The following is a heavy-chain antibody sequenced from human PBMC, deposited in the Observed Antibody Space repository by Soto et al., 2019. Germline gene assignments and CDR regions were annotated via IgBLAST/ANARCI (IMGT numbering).Heavy chain of an antibody. D-gene: IGHD1-26*01. CDR2: INHSGRT. J-gene: IGHJ4*02. CDR3: ATPNPPGATGEYYFDY. V-gene: IGHV4-34*01. Sequence: SEPLARTCAVYGGSFRGYYWSWIRQPPGKVLELIGEINHSGRTNYNPSLKSRVTISVDTSKNQFSLKLSSVTAADTAVYYCATPNPPGATGEYYFDYWGQGTLVTVSA. CDR1: GGSFRGYY.